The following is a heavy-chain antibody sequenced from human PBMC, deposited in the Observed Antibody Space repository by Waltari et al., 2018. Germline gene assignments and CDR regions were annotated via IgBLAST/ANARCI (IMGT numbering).Heavy chain of an antibody. CDR3: ARGARRTTVTTGWWYFDL. Sequence: EVQLVESGGGLVQPGGSLRLSCAAPGFTYSMYWMHWVRQAPGKGLVWVSRSNSDGSSTSYADSVKGRFTISKDNAKNTVYLQMNSLRAEDTAIYYCARGARRTTVTTGWWYFDLWGRGTQVTVSS. CDR1: GFTYSMYW. D-gene: IGHD4-17*01. J-gene: IGHJ2*01. V-gene: IGHV3-74*01. CDR2: SNSDGSST.